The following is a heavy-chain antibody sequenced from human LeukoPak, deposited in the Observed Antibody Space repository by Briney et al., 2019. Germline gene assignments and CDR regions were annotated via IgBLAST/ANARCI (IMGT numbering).Heavy chain of an antibody. CDR1: GFTFNSYE. D-gene: IGHD1-26*01. J-gene: IGHJ4*02. Sequence: GGSLRLSCAASGFTFNSYEMNWVRQAPGKGLEWVSCINSGGSAIYYADSVKGRFTISRDNAKNSLYLQMSSLRADDTAVYYCARGGSYVHYWGQGTLVTVSS. CDR3: ARGGSYVHY. V-gene: IGHV3-48*03. CDR2: INSGGSAI.